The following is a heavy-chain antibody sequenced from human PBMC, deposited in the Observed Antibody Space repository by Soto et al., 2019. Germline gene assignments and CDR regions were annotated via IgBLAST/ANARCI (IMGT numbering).Heavy chain of an antibody. Sequence: QLQLQESGPGLVKPSETLSLTCTVSGGSISSSSYYWGWIRQPPGKGLEWIGSIYYSGSTYYNPSPQSRVPISXXTXKXXFSLTRSSVTAADTAVYYCARHPKYSSSWSNAFDPWGQGTLVTVSS. CDR1: GGSISSSSYY. CDR2: IYYSGST. D-gene: IGHD6-13*01. V-gene: IGHV4-39*01. CDR3: ARHPKYSSSWSNAFDP. J-gene: IGHJ5*02.